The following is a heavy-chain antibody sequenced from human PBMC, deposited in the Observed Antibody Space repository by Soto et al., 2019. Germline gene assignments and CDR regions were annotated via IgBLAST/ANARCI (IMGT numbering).Heavy chain of an antibody. V-gene: IGHV5-51*01. CDR2: IYPGDSDT. J-gene: IGHJ6*01. CDR3: ARVTTVVTTVDYYYYGMQV. Sequence: PVDALKISCKCSVCSFTSYWIGCVRHMPGKCLEWMGIIYPGDSDTRYSPPFQGQVTISADKSISTAYLQWSSLKASDTAMYYCARVTTVVTTVDYYYYGMQVLGQGTTVNVSS. D-gene: IGHD4-17*01. CDR1: VCSFTSYW.